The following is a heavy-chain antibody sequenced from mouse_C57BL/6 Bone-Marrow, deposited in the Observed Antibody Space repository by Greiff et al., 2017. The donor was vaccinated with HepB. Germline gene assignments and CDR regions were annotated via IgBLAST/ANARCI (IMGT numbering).Heavy chain of an antibody. J-gene: IGHJ3*01. CDR1: GFTFSSYA. CDR2: ISDGGSYT. V-gene: IGHV5-4*01. D-gene: IGHD1-1*01. CDR3: ARDWDYYGSSSSY. Sequence: DVKLVESGGGLVKPGGSLKLSCAASGFTFSSYAMSWVRQTPEKRLEWVATISDGGSYTYYPDNVKGRFTISRDNAKNNLYLQMSHLKSEDTAMYYCARDWDYYGSSSSYWGQGTLVTVSA.